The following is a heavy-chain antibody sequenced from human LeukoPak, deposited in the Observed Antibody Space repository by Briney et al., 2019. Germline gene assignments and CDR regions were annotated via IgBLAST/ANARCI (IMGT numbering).Heavy chain of an antibody. Sequence: GGSLRLSCAASGFTVSSNYMSWVRQAPGKGLGWVSVIYSGGSTYYADSVKGRFTISRDNSKNTLYLQMNSLRAEDTAVYYCAREGGYYDILTGYYRPDAFDIWGQGTMVTVSS. J-gene: IGHJ3*02. CDR2: IYSGGST. CDR3: AREGGYYDILTGYYRPDAFDI. CDR1: GFTVSSNY. V-gene: IGHV3-53*01. D-gene: IGHD3-9*01.